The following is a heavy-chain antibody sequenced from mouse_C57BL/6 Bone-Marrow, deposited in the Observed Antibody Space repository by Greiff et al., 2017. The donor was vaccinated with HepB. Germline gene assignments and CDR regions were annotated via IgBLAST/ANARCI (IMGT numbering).Heavy chain of an antibody. CDR3: TTDDYEGFAY. J-gene: IGHJ3*01. D-gene: IGHD2-4*01. Sequence: VQLQQSGAELVRPGASVKLSCKASGFNIKDDYMHWVKQRPEQGLEWIGWIDPENGDTEYASKFQGKATITADTSSNTAYLQLSSLTSEDTAVYYCTTDDYEGFAYWGQGTLVTVSA. CDR2: IDPENGDT. V-gene: IGHV14-4*01. CDR1: GFNIKDDY.